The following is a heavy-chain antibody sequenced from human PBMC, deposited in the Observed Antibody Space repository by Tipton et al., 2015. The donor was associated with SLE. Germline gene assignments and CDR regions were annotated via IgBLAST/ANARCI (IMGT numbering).Heavy chain of an antibody. D-gene: IGHD3-22*01. CDR1: GGSISSYY. V-gene: IGHV4-59*01. J-gene: IGHJ6*02. CDR2: IYNSGST. CDR3: ARDPAVYYYDSRRTLKYYYHSLDV. Sequence: TLSLTCSISGGSISSYYWTWIRQPPGNGLEWIGNIYNSGSTNYNPSLKSRVTISLDTSKNQFSLKLSSVTAADTAVYYCARDPAVYYYDSRRTLKYYYHSLDVWGQGTTVTVSS.